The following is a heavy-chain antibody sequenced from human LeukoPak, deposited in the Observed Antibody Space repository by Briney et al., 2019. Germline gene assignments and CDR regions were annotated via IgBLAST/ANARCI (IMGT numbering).Heavy chain of an antibody. D-gene: IGHD3-9*01. J-gene: IGHJ4*02. CDR3: AREASPYDTPDY. V-gene: IGHV4-38-2*02. CDR2: IYHSGST. CDR1: GYSISSGYY. Sequence: SETLSLTCTVSGYSISSGYYWGWIRQPPGKGLEWIGSIYHSGSTNYNPSLKSRVTMSVDTSKNQFSLKLSSVTAADTAVYYCAREASPYDTPDYWGQGTLVTVSS.